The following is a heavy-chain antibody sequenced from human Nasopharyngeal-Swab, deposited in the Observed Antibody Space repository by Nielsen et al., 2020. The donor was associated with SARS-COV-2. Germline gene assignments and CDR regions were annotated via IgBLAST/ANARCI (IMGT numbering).Heavy chain of an antibody. CDR2: ITVSGDAT. CDR3: APDPNWGLGY. Sequence: SLKISCAASGFTFNSYVMIWVRQAPGEGLEWVSYITVSGDATNYAESVKGRFTISRDNSKNLLYLQMNSLRVEDTATYYCAPDPNWGLGYWGRGTLVTVSS. CDR1: GFTFNSYV. J-gene: IGHJ4*02. V-gene: IGHV3-23*01. D-gene: IGHD7-27*01.